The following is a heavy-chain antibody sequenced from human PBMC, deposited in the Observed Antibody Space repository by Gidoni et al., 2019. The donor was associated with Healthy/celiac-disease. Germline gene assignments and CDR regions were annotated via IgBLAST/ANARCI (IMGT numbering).Heavy chain of an antibody. V-gene: IGHV4-31*03. CDR2: IYDSGSL. J-gene: IGHJ6*03. CDR1: AGSISSGGHY. Sequence: AQLQESGPGLVRPSQTLSLTCTVSAGSISSGGHYWCLIRQHPGKGLERIGYIYDSGSLYYNPSLKSRITMSVETSKKQLSLKLSSVTPADTDVYYLTTDSEWSYPSEAYYYYYMDDWGKGTMVSVSS. CDR3: TTDSEWSYPSEAYYYYYMDD. D-gene: IGHD3-10*01.